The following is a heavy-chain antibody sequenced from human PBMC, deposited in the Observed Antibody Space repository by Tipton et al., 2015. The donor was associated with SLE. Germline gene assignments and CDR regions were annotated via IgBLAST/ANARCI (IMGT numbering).Heavy chain of an antibody. CDR1: GGSFSGYY. CDR2: IYYSGST. V-gene: IGHV4-59*01. CDR3: ARVAQDWYFDL. J-gene: IGHJ2*01. Sequence: GLVKPSETLSLTCAVYGGSFSGYYWSWIRQPPGKGLEWIGYIYYSGSTNYNPSLKSRVTISVDTSKNQFSLKLSSVTAADTAVYYCARVAQDWYFDLWGRGTLVTVSS.